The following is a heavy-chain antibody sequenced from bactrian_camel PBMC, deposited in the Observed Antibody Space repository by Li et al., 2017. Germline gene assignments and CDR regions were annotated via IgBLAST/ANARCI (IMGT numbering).Heavy chain of an antibody. D-gene: IGHD6*01. V-gene: IGHV3S31*01. CDR1: GFTFSSYA. J-gene: IGHJ6*01. Sequence: DVQLVESGGGLVQPGGSLRLSCAASGFTFSSYAMSWVRQAPGKGLEWVSAINSGGGSTYYADSVKGRFTISRDNAKNTLYLQLNSLKTEDTAMYYCATVRRWTVVATDFGYWGQGTQVTVS. CDR2: INSGGGST. CDR3: ATVRRWTVVATDFGY.